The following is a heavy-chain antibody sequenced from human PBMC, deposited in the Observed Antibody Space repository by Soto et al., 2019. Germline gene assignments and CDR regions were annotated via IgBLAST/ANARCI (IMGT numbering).Heavy chain of an antibody. Sequence: EVQLLESGGGLVQPGGSLRLSCTASGFTFSSYAMNWVRQAPGKGLEWVSATTGSGGVTYYADSVKGRFTLSRDYSKNTLYLQMNSLRAEDTAVYYCVKSFDYAILPGYTSYFDYWGQGTLVTVSS. CDR3: VKSFDYAILPGYTSYFDY. CDR2: TTGSGGVT. V-gene: IGHV3-23*01. J-gene: IGHJ4*02. CDR1: GFTFSSYA. D-gene: IGHD3-9*01.